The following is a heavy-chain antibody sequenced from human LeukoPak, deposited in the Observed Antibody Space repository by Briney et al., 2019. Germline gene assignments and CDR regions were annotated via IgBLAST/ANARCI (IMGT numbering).Heavy chain of an antibody. CDR2: IIPILGIA. D-gene: IGHD3-9*01. J-gene: IGHJ4*02. CDR3: AREAYYDILTGSPPFDY. V-gene: IGHV1-69*04. CDR1: GYTFTAYY. Sequence: ASVKVSCKASGYTFTAYYMHWVRQAPGQGLEWMGRIIPILGIANYAQKFQGRVTITADKSTSTAYMELSSLRSEDTAVYYCAREAYYDILTGSPPFDYWGQGTLVTVSS.